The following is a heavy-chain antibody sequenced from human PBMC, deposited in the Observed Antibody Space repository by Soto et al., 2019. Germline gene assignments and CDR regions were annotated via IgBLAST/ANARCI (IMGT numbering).Heavy chain of an antibody. J-gene: IGHJ6*02. V-gene: IGHV1-69*13. CDR2: IIPIFGTA. Sequence: SVKVSCKASGGTFSSYAISWVRQAPGQGLEWMRGIIPIFGTANYAQKFQGRVTITADESTSTAYMELSSLRSEDTAVYYCARSAARGSYYYYYYYGMDVWGQGTTVTVS. CDR1: GGTFSSYA. D-gene: IGHD6-6*01. CDR3: ARSAARGSYYYYYYYGMDV.